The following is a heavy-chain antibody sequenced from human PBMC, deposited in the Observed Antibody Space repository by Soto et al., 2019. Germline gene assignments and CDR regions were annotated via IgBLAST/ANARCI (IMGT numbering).Heavy chain of an antibody. J-gene: IGHJ5*02. CDR3: AKLPRGQHNCFDP. D-gene: IGHD2-15*01. Sequence: GESLKISCKGSGYSFTSYWISWVRQMPGKGLEWMGRIDPSDSYTNYSPSFQGHVTISADKSISTAYLQWSSLKASDTAMYYCAKLPRGQHNCFDPWGQGTLVTVSS. CDR1: GYSFTSYW. CDR2: IDPSDSYT. V-gene: IGHV5-10-1*01.